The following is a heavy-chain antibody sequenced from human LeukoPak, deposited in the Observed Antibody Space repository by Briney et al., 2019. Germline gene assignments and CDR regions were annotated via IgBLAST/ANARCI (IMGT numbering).Heavy chain of an antibody. CDR2: IIPILGIA. J-gene: IGHJ5*02. CDR3: ARDDLVVVTAKGWFDP. D-gene: IGHD2-21*02. CDR1: GGTFSSYA. V-gene: IGHV1-69*04. Sequence: SVKVSYKASGGTFSSYAISWVRQAPGQGLEWMGRIIPILGIANYAQKFQGRVTITADKSTSTAYMELSSLRSEDTAVYYCARDDLVVVTAKGWFDPWGQGTLVTVSS.